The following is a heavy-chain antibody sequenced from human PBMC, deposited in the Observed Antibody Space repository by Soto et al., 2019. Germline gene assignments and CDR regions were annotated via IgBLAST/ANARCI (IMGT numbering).Heavy chain of an antibody. J-gene: IGHJ5*02. CDR3: ARGSSDIGVVVAADNWFDP. Sequence: SETLSLTCAVEGGSFSGYYWSWIRQPPGKGLEWIGEINHSGSTNYNPSLKSRVTISVDTSKNQFSLKLSSVTAADTAAYYCARGSSDIGVVVAADNWFDPWGQGTLVTVYS. D-gene: IGHD2-15*01. CDR2: INHSGST. V-gene: IGHV4-34*01. CDR1: GGSFSGYY.